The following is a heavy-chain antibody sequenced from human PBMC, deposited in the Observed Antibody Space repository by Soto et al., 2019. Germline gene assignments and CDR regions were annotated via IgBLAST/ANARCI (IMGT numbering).Heavy chain of an antibody. CDR1: GCTFSSYA. CDR3: AKAPVPDYTAYGSCVFEL. V-gene: IGHV3-23*01. Sequence: GGSLRLSCVASGCTFSSYAMSWVRQAPGKGLEWVSSIVGSGGRTYYADSVQGRFTISRDNSKNTLYLQMNSLGAEDTAIFYCAKAPVPDYTAYGSCVFELWGRGTLVTVSS. CDR2: IVGSGGRT. J-gene: IGHJ1*01. D-gene: IGHD4-4*01.